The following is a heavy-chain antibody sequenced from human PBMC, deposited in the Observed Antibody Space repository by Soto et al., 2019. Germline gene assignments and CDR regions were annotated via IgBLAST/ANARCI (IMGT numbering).Heavy chain of an antibody. Sequence: QVQLQESGPGLVKPSQTLSLTCTVSGGSISSGVYYWSWIRQHPGKGLEWIGYIYYSGSTYYNPSLKSRVTRSVDTSKNPFSLKLSSVTAADTAVYYCARGPARLRIHLRLDWGQGTLVTVSS. J-gene: IGHJ1*01. CDR1: GGSISSGVYY. CDR2: IYYSGST. CDR3: ARGPARLRIHLRLD. D-gene: IGHD4-17*01. V-gene: IGHV4-31*03.